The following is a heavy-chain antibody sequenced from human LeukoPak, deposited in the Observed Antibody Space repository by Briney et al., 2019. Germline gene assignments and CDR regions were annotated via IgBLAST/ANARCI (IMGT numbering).Heavy chain of an antibody. V-gene: IGHV3-7*01. CDR1: GFRFGDFW. D-gene: IGHD4-17*01. CDR2: VTQGGAEN. J-gene: IGHJ4*02. Sequence: GGSLRLSCVAWGFRFGDFWMSGVREAPGKGLVWVASVTQGGAENQHVDCVEGGFSISRDNAKNSLYLQMHSVRVEDTAIYWRRIGHYDDSGWGQGVLVTVS. CDR3: RIGHYDDSG.